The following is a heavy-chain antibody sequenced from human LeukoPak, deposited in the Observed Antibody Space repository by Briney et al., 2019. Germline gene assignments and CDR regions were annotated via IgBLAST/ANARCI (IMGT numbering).Heavy chain of an antibody. V-gene: IGHV3-33*06. Sequence: GRSLTLSCAASGFAFNDFAMYWVRQAPGKGLDWVALIRRDGSHKYYAHSIKGRFTISRDNSNNTLYLQMSSLRAEDTAVYYCAKSSIMFAAGRLGSIDFWGQGTLVTVSS. D-gene: IGHD6-25*01. J-gene: IGHJ4*02. CDR1: GFAFNDFA. CDR2: IRRDGSHK. CDR3: AKSSIMFAAGRLGSIDF.